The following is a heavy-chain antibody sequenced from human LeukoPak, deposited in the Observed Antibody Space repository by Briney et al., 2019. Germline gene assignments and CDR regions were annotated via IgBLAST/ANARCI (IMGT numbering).Heavy chain of an antibody. CDR3: ARDAEPRDGYNYGYYYYYMDV. CDR2: IIPIFGTA. V-gene: IGHV1-69*05. Sequence: VASVKVSCKASGGTFSSYAISWVRQAPGQGLEWMGGIIPIFGTANYAQKFQGRVTITTDESTSTAYVELSSLRSEDTAVYYCARDAEPRDGYNYGYYYYYMDVWGKGTTVTVSS. D-gene: IGHD5-24*01. J-gene: IGHJ6*03. CDR1: GGTFSSYA.